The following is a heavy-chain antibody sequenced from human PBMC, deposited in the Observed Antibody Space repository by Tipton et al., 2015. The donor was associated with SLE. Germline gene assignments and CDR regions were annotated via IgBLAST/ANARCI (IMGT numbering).Heavy chain of an antibody. CDR1: GGSISSSSYY. D-gene: IGHD6-13*01. V-gene: IGHV4-39*07. CDR3: AREQQLVLDY. Sequence: TLSLTCTVSGGSISSSSYYWGWIRQPPGKGLEWIGSIYYSGSTYYNPSPKSRVTISVDTSKNQFSLKLSSVTAADTAVYYCAREQQLVLDYWGQGTLVTVSS. J-gene: IGHJ4*02. CDR2: IYYSGST.